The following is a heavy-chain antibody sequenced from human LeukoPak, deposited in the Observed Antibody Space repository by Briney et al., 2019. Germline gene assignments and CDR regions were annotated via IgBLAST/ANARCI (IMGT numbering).Heavy chain of an antibody. CDR1: GFTFSAYA. V-gene: IGHV3-30-3*01. CDR3: ARDRGHYFDY. Sequence: GGSLRLSCEASGFTFSAYAMTWVRQAPGKGLEWVAVIPYDGSNKYYADSVKGRFTISRDNSKNTLYLQMNSLRAEDTAVYYCARDRGHYFDYWGQGTLVPVSS. D-gene: IGHD3-10*01. J-gene: IGHJ4*02. CDR2: IPYDGSNK.